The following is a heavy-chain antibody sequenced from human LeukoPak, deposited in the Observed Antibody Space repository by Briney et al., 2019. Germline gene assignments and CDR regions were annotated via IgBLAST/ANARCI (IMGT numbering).Heavy chain of an antibody. CDR1: GYTFTSYY. D-gene: IGHD2-2*01. CDR3: AREGVPPANSAEYFQH. Sequence: GASVKVSCKASGYTFTSYYMHWVRQAPGQGLEWMGIINPSGGSTSYAQKFQGRVTMTRDTSTSTVYMELSSLRSEDTAVYYCAREGVPPANSAEYFQHWGQGTLVTVSS. CDR2: INPSGGST. J-gene: IGHJ1*01. V-gene: IGHV1-46*01.